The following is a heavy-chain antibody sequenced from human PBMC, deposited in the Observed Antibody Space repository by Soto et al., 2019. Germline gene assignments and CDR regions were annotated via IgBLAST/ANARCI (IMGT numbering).Heavy chain of an antibody. V-gene: IGHV4-30-4*01. J-gene: IGHJ5*02. CDR2: IYYSGST. CDR3: ATDSSGYSWFDP. CDR1: GGSISSGDYY. Sequence: TLSLTCTVSGGSISSGDYYWSWIRQPPGKGLEWIGYIYYSGSTYYNPSLKSRVTISVDTSKNQFSLKLSSVTAADTAVYYCATDSSGYSWFDPWGQGTLVTVSS. D-gene: IGHD3-22*01.